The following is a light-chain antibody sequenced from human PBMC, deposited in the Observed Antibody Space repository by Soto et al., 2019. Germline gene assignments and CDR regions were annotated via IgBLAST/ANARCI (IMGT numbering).Light chain of an antibody. J-gene: IGLJ3*02. CDR2: EVS. CDR3: SSYTSSSTRV. CDR1: SSDVGGYNY. V-gene: IGLV2-14*01. Sequence: QSALTQPASVSGSPGQSITISCTGTSSDVGGYNYVSWYQQHPGKAPKLMIYEVSNRPSGVSNRFSVSKSGNTASLTISGLQADDEADYYCSSYTSSSTRVFGGGTKLTVL.